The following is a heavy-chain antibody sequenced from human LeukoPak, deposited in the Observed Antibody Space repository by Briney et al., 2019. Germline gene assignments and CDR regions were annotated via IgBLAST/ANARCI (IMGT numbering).Heavy chain of an antibody. CDR3: ASRNSGYDAYYYYYMDV. Sequence: EASVTVSCKASGGTFSSYAISWVRQAPGQGLEWMGGIIPIFGTANYAQKFQGRVTITADESTSTAYMELSSLRSEDTAVYYCASRNSGYDAYYYYYMDVWGKGTTVTISS. CDR2: IIPIFGTA. V-gene: IGHV1-69*13. J-gene: IGHJ6*03. CDR1: GGTFSSYA. D-gene: IGHD5-12*01.